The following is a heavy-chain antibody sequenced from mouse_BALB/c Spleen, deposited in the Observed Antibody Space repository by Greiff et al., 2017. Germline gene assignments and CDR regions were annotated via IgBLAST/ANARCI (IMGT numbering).Heavy chain of an antibody. CDR3: ARHSNYDAMDY. V-gene: IGHV5-6-2*01. J-gene: IGHJ4*01. D-gene: IGHD2-5*01. Sequence: EVKLQESGGGLVKLGGSLKLSCAASGFTFSSYYMSWVRQTPEKRLELVAAINSNGGSTYYPDTVKGRFTISRDNAKSTLYLQMSSLKSEDTALYYCARHSNYDAMDYWGQGTSVTVSS. CDR1: GFTFSSYY. CDR2: INSNGGST.